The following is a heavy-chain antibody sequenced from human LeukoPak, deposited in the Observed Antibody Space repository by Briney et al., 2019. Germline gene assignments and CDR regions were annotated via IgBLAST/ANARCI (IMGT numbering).Heavy chain of an antibody. CDR1: GFTFSSYA. CDR2: ISYDGSNK. Sequence: ARPLRLHCAATGFTFSSYAMHRVRPAPGKRLHRVAVISYDGSNKYYADSVKGRFTISRDNSKNTLYLQMNSLRAEDTAVYYCAREEVDTAAIHYWGQGTLVTVSS. V-gene: IGHV3-30*04. D-gene: IGHD5-18*01. J-gene: IGHJ4*02. CDR3: AREEVDTAAIHY.